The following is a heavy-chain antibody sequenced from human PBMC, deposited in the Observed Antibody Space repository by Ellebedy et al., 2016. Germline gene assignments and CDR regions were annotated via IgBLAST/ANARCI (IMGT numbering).Heavy chain of an antibody. CDR1: GFTFSSYS. Sequence: GGSLRLSXAASGFTFSSYSMNWVRQAPGKGLEWVSSISSSSSYIYYADSVKGRFTISRDNAKNSLYLQMNSLRAEDTAVYYCARDHDWNYETPFDYWGQGTLVTVSS. V-gene: IGHV3-21*01. CDR3: ARDHDWNYETPFDY. D-gene: IGHD1-7*01. CDR2: ISSSSSYI. J-gene: IGHJ4*02.